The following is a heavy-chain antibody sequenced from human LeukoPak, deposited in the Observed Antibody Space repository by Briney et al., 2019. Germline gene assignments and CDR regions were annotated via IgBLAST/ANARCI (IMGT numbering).Heavy chain of an antibody. Sequence: GGSLRLSYAASGFTFDYYAMLWVRQAPGKGLEGFSGISWNGGSIGYAVSGKGRFTISRDNAKNSLYLQMNSLGAEDTSLYYCAKDRYYDILTGYSPFDYWGQGTLVTVSS. CDR3: AKDRYYDILTGYSPFDY. CDR2: ISWNGGSI. J-gene: IGHJ4*02. CDR1: GFTFDYYA. V-gene: IGHV3-9*01. D-gene: IGHD3-9*01.